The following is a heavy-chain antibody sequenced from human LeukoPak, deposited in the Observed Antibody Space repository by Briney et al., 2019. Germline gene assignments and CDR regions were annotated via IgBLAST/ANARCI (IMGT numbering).Heavy chain of an antibody. Sequence: PSQTLSLTCTVSGGSISSGGYYWSWIRQPPGKGLEWIGYIYHSGSTYYNPSLKSRVTISVDRSKNQFSLKLSSVTAADTAVYYCARGTVVGATTDALDIWGQGTMVTVSS. V-gene: IGHV4-30-2*01. J-gene: IGHJ3*02. CDR2: IYHSGST. D-gene: IGHD1-26*01. CDR3: ARGTVVGATTDALDI. CDR1: GGSISSGGYY.